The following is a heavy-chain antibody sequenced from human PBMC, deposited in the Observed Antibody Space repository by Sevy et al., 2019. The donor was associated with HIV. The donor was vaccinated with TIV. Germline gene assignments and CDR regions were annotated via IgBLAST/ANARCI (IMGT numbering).Heavy chain of an antibody. D-gene: IGHD2-21*01. Sequence: GGSLRLSCAASGFTFSNYHMNWVRQAPGKGLEWVSSIRTSSNYIYYADSVRGRFTISRDNSKNSLYLQMNSLRAADTAVYYCARADNRWWCPFDYWGQGTLVTVSS. CDR1: GFTFSNYH. V-gene: IGHV3-21*01. CDR3: ARADNRWWCPFDY. CDR2: IRTSSNYI. J-gene: IGHJ4*02.